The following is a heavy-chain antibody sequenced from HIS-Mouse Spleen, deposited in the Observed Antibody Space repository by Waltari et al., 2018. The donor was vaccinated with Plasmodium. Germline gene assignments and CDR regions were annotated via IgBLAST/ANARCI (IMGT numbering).Heavy chain of an antibody. D-gene: IGHD6-13*01. V-gene: IGHV3-7*01. CDR2: IKQDGSEK. CDR1: GFTCSSYW. CDR3: ASSWYWYFDL. J-gene: IGHJ2*01. Sequence: EVQLVESGGGLVQPGGCRRLSCAAAGFTCSSYWMSWVRQAPGKGLEWVANIKQDGSEKYYVDSVKGRFTISRDNAKNSLYLQMNSLRAEDTAVYYCASSWYWYFDLWGRGTLVTVSS.